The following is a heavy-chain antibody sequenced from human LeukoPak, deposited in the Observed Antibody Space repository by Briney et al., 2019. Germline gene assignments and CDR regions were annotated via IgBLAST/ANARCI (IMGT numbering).Heavy chain of an antibody. V-gene: IGHV3-20*04. J-gene: IGHJ4*02. D-gene: IGHD1-26*01. CDR2: INWNGGDT. Sequence: GGSLRLSCAASGFTFDDYAMNWVRHGPGKGLEWVSGINWNGGDTGYADSVRGRFTISRDNAKNSLHLQMNSLTVEDTAFYYCARVKGGATTDYWGQGTLVTVSS. CDR1: GFTFDDYA. CDR3: ARVKGGATTDY.